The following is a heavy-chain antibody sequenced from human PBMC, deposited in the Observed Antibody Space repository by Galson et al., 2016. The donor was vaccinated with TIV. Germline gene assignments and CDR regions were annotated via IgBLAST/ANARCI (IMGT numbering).Heavy chain of an antibody. CDR1: GASIRSGDYY. V-gene: IGHV4-31*03. J-gene: IGHJ3*01. CDR3: ARRETYGASDV. Sequence: TLSLTCTVSGASIRSGDYYWSWIRQSPGKGLEWIGYIFNSVTTYYNPSLKSRVSISVDPSKKQFSLILRSVTAADTAVYYCARRETYGASDVWGRGTMVTASS. CDR2: IFNSVTT. D-gene: IGHD3-16*01.